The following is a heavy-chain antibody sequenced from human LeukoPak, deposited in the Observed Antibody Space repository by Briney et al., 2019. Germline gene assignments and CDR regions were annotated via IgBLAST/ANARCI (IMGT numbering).Heavy chain of an antibody. CDR2: MNPNSGDT. CDR1: GYTFTSYD. J-gene: IGHJ4*02. V-gene: IGHV1-8*03. CDR3: ARGVSSGYYPIDFDY. Sequence: ASVKVSCKTSGYTFTSYDINWVRQATGQGLEWIGWMNPNSGDTGYAQKFQGRVTITRNTSISTAYMELSGLRSEDTAVYYCARGVSSGYYPIDFDYWGQGTLVTVSS. D-gene: IGHD3-22*01.